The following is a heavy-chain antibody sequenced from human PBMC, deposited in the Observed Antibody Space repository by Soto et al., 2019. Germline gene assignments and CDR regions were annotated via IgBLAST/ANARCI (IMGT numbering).Heavy chain of an antibody. CDR2: VSYDGTNT. CDR3: AKDRPRSIGLRVTEFYFDC. V-gene: IGHV3-30*18. J-gene: IGHJ4*02. D-gene: IGHD2-8*01. CDR1: GFTFNTYG. Sequence: PGGSLRLSCXASGFTFNTYGMHWVRQAPGKGLEWVALVSYDGTNTYYADSVKGRFTISRDNSKSTLYVEMNSLRPEDTAVYYCAKDRPRSIGLRVTEFYFDCWGQGTLVTVSS.